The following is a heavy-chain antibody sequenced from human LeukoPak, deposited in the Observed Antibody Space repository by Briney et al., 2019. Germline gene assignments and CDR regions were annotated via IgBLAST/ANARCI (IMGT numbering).Heavy chain of an antibody. CDR1: GGSISSYY. D-gene: IGHD3-22*01. J-gene: IGHJ4*02. Sequence: PSETLSLTCTVSGGSISSYYWSWIRQPPGKGLEWIGYIYYSGSTNYNPSLKSRVTISVDTSKNQFSLKLSPVTAADTAVYYCARVDYDGSGYPLNFDYWGQGTLVTVSS. CDR2: IYYSGST. CDR3: ARVDYDGSGYPLNFDY. V-gene: IGHV4-59*01.